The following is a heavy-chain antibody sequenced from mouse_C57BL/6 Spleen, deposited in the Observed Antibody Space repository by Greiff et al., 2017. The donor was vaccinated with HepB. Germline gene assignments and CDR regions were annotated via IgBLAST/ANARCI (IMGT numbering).Heavy chain of an antibody. CDR2: INPNNGGT. CDR3: AREGGYDYGGLMDY. Sequence: VQLKQSGPELVKPGASVKIPCKASGYTFTDYNMDWVKQSHGKSLEWIGDINPNNGGTIYNQKFKGKATLTVDKSSSTAYMELRSLTSEDTAVYYCAREGGYDYGGLMDYWGQGTSVTVSS. J-gene: IGHJ4*01. V-gene: IGHV1-18*01. CDR1: GYTFTDYN. D-gene: IGHD2-4*01.